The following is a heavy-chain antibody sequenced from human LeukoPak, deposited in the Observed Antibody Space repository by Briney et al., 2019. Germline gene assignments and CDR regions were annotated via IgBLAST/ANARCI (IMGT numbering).Heavy chain of an antibody. CDR3: ARGLHDIVVVVAATAFVFDY. D-gene: IGHD2-15*01. CDR2: INHSGST. J-gene: IGHJ4*02. Sequence: SETLSLTCAVYGGSFSGYYWSWIRQPPGKGLGWIGEINHSGSTNYNPSLKSRVSISVDTSKNQFSLKLSSVTAADTAVYYCARGLHDIVVVVAATAFVFDYWGQGTLVTVSS. CDR1: GGSFSGYY. V-gene: IGHV4-34*01.